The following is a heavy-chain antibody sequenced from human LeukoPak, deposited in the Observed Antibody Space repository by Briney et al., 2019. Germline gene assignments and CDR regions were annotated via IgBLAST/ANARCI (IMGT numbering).Heavy chain of an antibody. J-gene: IGHJ3*02. D-gene: IGHD6-13*01. Sequence: PSQTLSLTCTVSGGSISSGDYYWSWIRQPPGKGLEWIAYMYYSGSTYYNPSLKSRVTMSADTSKNQLSLKLSSVTAADTAVYYCATTTRDEGGAAAGTFTDAFDIWGQGAMVTVSS. CDR3: ATTTRDEGGAAAGTFTDAFDI. V-gene: IGHV4-30-4*01. CDR2: MYYSGST. CDR1: GGSISSGDYY.